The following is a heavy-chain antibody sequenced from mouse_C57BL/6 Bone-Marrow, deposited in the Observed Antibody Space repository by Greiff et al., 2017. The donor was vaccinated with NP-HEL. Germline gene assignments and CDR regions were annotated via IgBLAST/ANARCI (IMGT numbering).Heavy chain of an antibody. CDR2: IRLKSDNYAT. CDR1: GFTFSNYW. D-gene: IGHD1-1*01. J-gene: IGHJ2*01. V-gene: IGHV6-3*01. Sequence: EVKVEESGGGLVQPGGSMKLSCVASGFTFSNYWMNWVRQSPEKGLEWVAQIRLKSDNYATHYAESVNGRFTISRDDSKSSVYLQMNNLRAEDTGIYYCTGKGYYYGSNPEYWGQGTTLTVSS. CDR3: TGKGYYYGSNPEY.